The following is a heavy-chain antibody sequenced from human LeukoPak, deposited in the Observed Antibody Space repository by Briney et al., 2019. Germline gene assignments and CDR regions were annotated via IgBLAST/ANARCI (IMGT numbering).Heavy chain of an antibody. CDR1: GFTFSNAW. J-gene: IGHJ4*02. CDR2: MKSKTDGGTT. CDR3: ATFQDNTQYWRYTTRTFDY. D-gene: IGHD2/OR15-2a*01. Sequence: GGSLRLSCAASGFTFSNAWMSWVRQAPGKGLEWVGRMKSKTDGGTTDYAAPVKGRFTILRDDSKNTLYLQMNSLKTEDTAVYYCATFQDNTQYWRYTTRTFDYWGQGPLVTVSS. V-gene: IGHV3-15*01.